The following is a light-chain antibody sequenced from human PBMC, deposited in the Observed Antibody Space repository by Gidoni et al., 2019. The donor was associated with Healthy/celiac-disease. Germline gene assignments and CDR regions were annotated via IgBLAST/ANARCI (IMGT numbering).Light chain of an antibody. Sequence: DIQMTQSPSSLSASVGDRVTITCRASQSISSYLNWYQQKPGKAPKVLIYAASSLQSGVPSRFSGSGSGTDFTLTISSLQPEDFATYYCQQSYSTLFTFGPXTKVDIK. V-gene: IGKV1-39*01. CDR1: QSISSY. J-gene: IGKJ3*01. CDR2: AAS. CDR3: QQSYSTLFT.